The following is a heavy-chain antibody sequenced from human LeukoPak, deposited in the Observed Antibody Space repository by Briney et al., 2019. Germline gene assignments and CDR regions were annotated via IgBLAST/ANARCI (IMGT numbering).Heavy chain of an antibody. V-gene: IGHV1-18*01. Sequence: ASVKVSCKASGYTFTSYGISWVRQAPGQGLEWMGWISAYNGNTNYAQKLQGRVTMTTDTSTSTAYMELRSLRSDDTAVYYCARDRIPGYCSSTSCYALEYNWFDPWGQGTLVTVSS. D-gene: IGHD2-2*01. J-gene: IGHJ5*02. CDR2: ISAYNGNT. CDR1: GYTFTSYG. CDR3: ARDRIPGYCSSTSCYALEYNWFDP.